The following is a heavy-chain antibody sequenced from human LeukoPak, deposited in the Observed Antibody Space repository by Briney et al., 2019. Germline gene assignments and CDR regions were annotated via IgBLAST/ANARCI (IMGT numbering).Heavy chain of an antibody. CDR1: GGTFSSYA. Sequence: VASVKVSCKASGGTFSSYAISWVRQAPGQGLEWMGGIIPIFGTANYAQKFQGRVTITADESTSTAYMELSSLRSEDTAVYYCAAVPEYSSTWYPYYFDHWGQGTLVTVSS. CDR3: AAVPEYSSTWYPYYFDH. J-gene: IGHJ4*02. D-gene: IGHD6-13*01. V-gene: IGHV1-69*13. CDR2: IIPIFGTA.